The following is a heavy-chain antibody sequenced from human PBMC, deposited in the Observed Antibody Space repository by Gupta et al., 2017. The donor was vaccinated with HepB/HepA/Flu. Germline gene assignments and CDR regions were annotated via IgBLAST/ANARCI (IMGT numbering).Heavy chain of an antibody. Sequence: EVQLVESGGVLEQPGSYLRLSCAAAGFTFDDYAMQWVRQGPGKGLEWVSGISWNSGSIGYAYSVKGRFTIYRDNAKNSLYLQMNSLRAEDTALYYCAKVSPRTYYYDSSGYFDWGQGTLVTVSS. CDR2: ISWNSGSI. V-gene: IGHV3-9*01. CDR1: GFTFDDYA. CDR3: AKVSPRTYYYDSSGYFD. J-gene: IGHJ4*02. D-gene: IGHD3-22*01.